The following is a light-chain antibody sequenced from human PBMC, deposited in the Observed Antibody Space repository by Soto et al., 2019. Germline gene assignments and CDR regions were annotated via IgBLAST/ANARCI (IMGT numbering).Light chain of an antibody. Sequence: EIVLTQSPGTLSLSPGERATLSCGASQSVSSSYLAWYQQKPGQAPRLLIYGASSMATGIPDRFSGSGSGTDFTLTISRLEPEDLAVYYCRQYGSSPTWTFGQRTKVDIK. CDR2: GAS. CDR1: QSVSSSY. V-gene: IGKV3-20*01. CDR3: RQYGSSPTWT. J-gene: IGKJ1*01.